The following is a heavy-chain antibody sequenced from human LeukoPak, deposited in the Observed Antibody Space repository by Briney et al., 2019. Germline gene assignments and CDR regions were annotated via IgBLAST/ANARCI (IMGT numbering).Heavy chain of an antibody. Sequence: GGSLRLSCAASGFTFSSYGMHWVRQAPGKGLEWVAVISYDGSNKYYADSVKGRFTISRDNAKSSLYLLMNSLRAEDTAVYYCARDRRGMAAAGNLIDYWGQGTLVTVSS. D-gene: IGHD6-13*01. J-gene: IGHJ4*02. V-gene: IGHV3-30*03. CDR1: GFTFSSYG. CDR2: ISYDGSNK. CDR3: ARDRRGMAAAGNLIDY.